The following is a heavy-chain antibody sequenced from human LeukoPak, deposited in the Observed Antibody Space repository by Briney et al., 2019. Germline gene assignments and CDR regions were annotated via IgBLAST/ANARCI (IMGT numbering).Heavy chain of an antibody. CDR2: INHSGST. CDR3: ARGRFSSTLWGSYRYLNWFDP. Sequence: SETLSLTCAVYGGSFSGYYWSWIRQPPGKGLEWIGEINHSGSTNYNPSLKSRVTISVDTSKNQFSLKLSSVTAADTAVYYCARGRFSSTLWGSYRYLNWFDPWGQGTLVTVSS. CDR1: GGSFSGYY. D-gene: IGHD3-16*02. V-gene: IGHV4-34*01. J-gene: IGHJ5*02.